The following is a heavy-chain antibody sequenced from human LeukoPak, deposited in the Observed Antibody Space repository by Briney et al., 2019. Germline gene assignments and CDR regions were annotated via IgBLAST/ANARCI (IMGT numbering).Heavy chain of an antibody. CDR3: ASYGSGSSYNWFDP. CDR2: IYYSGNT. CDR1: GDSISSYY. V-gene: IGHV4-59*01. Sequence: SETLSVTCTVSGDSISSYYWSWIRQPPGKGLEWIGYIYYSGNTNYNPSLKSRVTISVDTSKNQFSLKLSSVTAADTAVYYCASYGSGSSYNWFDPWGQGTLVTVSS. D-gene: IGHD3-10*01. J-gene: IGHJ5*02.